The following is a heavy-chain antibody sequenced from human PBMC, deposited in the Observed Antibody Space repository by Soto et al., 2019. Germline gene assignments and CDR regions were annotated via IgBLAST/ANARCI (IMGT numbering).Heavy chain of an antibody. CDR2: IYYSGST. CDR3: ASQLNTIAVAGIRYYYYGMDV. Sequence: SETLSLTCTVSGGSISSSSYCWGWIRKPPGKGLEWIGSIYYSGSTYYNPSLKSRVTISVDTSKNQFSLKLSSVTAADTAVYYCASQLNTIAVAGIRYYYYGMDVWGQGTTVTVSS. J-gene: IGHJ6*02. D-gene: IGHD6-19*01. CDR1: GGSISSSSYC. V-gene: IGHV4-39*01.